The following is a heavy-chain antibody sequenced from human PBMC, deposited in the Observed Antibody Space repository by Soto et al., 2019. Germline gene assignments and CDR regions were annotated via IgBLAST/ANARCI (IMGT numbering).Heavy chain of an antibody. Sequence: GGSLRLSCAASGFTFSSYSMNWVRQAPGKGLEWVSSISSSSSYIYYADSVKGRFTISRDNAKNSLYLQMNSLRAEDTAVYYCARVFADSYGLSDRNWFDPWGQGTLVTVSS. D-gene: IGHD5-18*01. CDR1: GFTFSSYS. CDR2: ISSSSSYI. J-gene: IGHJ5*02. V-gene: IGHV3-21*01. CDR3: ARVFADSYGLSDRNWFDP.